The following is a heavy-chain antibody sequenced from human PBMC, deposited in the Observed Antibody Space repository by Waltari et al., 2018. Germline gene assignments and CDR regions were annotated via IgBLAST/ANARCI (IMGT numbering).Heavy chain of an antibody. CDR2: TYYRSKWYN. CDR3: ARGVYYDSSGYYYAYFDL. D-gene: IGHD3-22*01. V-gene: IGHV6-1*01. CDR1: GASVPSNSAA. Sequence: QVQLQQSGPGLVKPSPTLSLTCAISGASVPSNSAAWNWIRQSPSRGLEWLGRTYYRSKWYNDYAVSVKSRITINPDTSKNQFSLQLNSVTPEDTAVYYCARGVYYDSSGYYYAYFDLWGRGTLVTVSS. J-gene: IGHJ2*01.